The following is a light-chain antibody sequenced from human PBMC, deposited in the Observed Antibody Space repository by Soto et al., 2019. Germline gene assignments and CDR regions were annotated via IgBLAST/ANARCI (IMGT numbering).Light chain of an antibody. CDR2: AAS. V-gene: IGKV1-39*01. J-gene: IGKJ1*01. CDR3: QQYGSLPRT. CDR1: QSISSY. Sequence: IHMTQSASSLSASVGHRVTITCRASQSISSYLNWYQQKPGKAPKLLIYAASSLQSGVPSRFSGSGYGTDFNLTISRLETEDFAVYYCQQYGSLPRTFGRGTKVDIK.